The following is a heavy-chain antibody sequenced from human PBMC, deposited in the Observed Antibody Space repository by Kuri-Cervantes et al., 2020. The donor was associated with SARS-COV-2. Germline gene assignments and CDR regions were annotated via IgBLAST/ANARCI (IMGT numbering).Heavy chain of an antibody. D-gene: IGHD3-22*01. CDR2: INSDGSST. Sequence: GESLKISCAASGFTFSSYWMHWVRQAPGKGLVWVSRINSDGSSTSYADSVKGRFTISRDNAKNTLYLQMNSLRAEDTAVYYCARGYDSSGYSLDYWGQGTRVTVSS. CDR3: ARGYDSSGYSLDY. V-gene: IGHV3-74*01. J-gene: IGHJ4*02. CDR1: GFTFSSYW.